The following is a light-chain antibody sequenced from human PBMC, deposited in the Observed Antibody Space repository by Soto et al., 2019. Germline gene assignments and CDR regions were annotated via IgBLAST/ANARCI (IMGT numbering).Light chain of an antibody. CDR2: EAS. V-gene: IGKV1-5*03. Sequence: DIQMTQSPSTLSASVGDSVTITCRASQSISSWLAWDQQKPGKGPKLLIYEASNLQGGGPSRFIGRGSGTEFALTITNQQPHDSATYYCQQYNSPPWTFGQGTKVEIK. CDR1: QSISSW. CDR3: QQYNSPPWT. J-gene: IGKJ1*01.